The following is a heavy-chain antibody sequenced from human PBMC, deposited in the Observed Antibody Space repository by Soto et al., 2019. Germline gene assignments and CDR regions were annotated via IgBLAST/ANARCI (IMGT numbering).Heavy chain of an antibody. D-gene: IGHD2-21*01. CDR2: ISPKGTYR. CDR3: SRGGGGGLFNL. CDR1: GFTFSDYY. Sequence: QVQLVESGGGLDKPGGSLRLSCATSGFTFSDYYMSWIRQAPGKGLEFVSYISPKGTYRTYADSVKGRFTISRDNAKNSLYLHVNSLRAEDTAVYYCSRGGGGGLFNLWGQGTFVTVSS. V-gene: IGHV3-11*06. J-gene: IGHJ5*02.